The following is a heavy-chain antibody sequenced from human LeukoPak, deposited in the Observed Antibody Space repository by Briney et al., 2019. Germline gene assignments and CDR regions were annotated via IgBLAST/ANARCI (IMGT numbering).Heavy chain of an antibody. CDR2: ISSSSTYI. CDR1: GFTFSSYS. V-gene: IGHV3-21*04. D-gene: IGHD4-17*01. Sequence: GGSLRLSCAASGFTFSSYSMDWVRQAPGKGLEWVSFISSSSTYIYYADSVKGRFTISRDNSKNTLYLQMNSLRAEDTAVYYCAKEKGSYGDPFDYWGQGALVTVSS. CDR3: AKEKGSYGDPFDY. J-gene: IGHJ4*02.